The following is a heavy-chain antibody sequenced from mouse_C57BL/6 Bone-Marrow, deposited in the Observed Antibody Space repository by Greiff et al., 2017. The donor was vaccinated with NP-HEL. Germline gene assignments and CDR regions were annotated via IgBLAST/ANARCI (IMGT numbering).Heavy chain of an antibody. D-gene: IGHD1-1*01. CDR1: GYAFSSSW. V-gene: IGHV1-82*01. J-gene: IGHJ3*01. CDR3: ARGNYYYGSAWFAY. Sequence: VQLQQSGPELVKPGASVKISCKASGYAFSSSWMNWVKQRPGKGLEWIGRIYPGDGDTNYNGKFKGKATLTADKSSSTASMQLSSLTSEDSAVYFCARGNYYYGSAWFAYWGQGTLVTVSA. CDR2: IYPGDGDT.